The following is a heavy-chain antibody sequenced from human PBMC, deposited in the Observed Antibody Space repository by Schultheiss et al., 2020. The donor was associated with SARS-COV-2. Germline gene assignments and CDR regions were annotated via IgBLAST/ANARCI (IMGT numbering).Heavy chain of an antibody. Sequence: SETLSLTCAVYGGSFSGYYWSWIRQPPGKGLEWIGEINHSGSTNYNPSLKSRVTISVDMSKNQFFLKLSSVTAADTAVYYCARDTNLARGWFDPWGQGTLVTVSS. CDR1: GGSFSGYY. V-gene: IGHV4-34*01. CDR2: INHSGST. J-gene: IGHJ5*02. CDR3: ARDTNLARGWFDP. D-gene: IGHD1-14*01.